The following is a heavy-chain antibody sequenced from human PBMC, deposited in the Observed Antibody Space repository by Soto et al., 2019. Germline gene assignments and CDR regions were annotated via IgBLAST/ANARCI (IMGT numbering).Heavy chain of an antibody. D-gene: IGHD6-19*01. CDR3: ARSFGWYAIDQ. CDR2: IHHSGST. V-gene: IGHV4-4*02. J-gene: IGHJ4*02. Sequence: QMQLQESGPRLVKPSETLSLTCAVSSASISSEQRWSWVRQPPGKGLEWIGEIHHSGSTNNNPSRKSRVTMSVDKSKNQFSLNLSSVTAADTAVYYCARSFGWYAIDQWGQGTLVTVPS. CDR1: SASISSEQR.